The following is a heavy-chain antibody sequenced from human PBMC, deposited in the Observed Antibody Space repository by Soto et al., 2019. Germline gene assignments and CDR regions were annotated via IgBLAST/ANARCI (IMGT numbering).Heavy chain of an antibody. CDR1: GFTFSSYT. D-gene: IGHD2-15*01. CDR2: IDSGSIT. V-gene: IGHV3-48*04. Sequence: GGSLRLSCAASGFTFSSYTMKWVRQAPGKGLEWISCIDSGSITYYVDSVKGRFTISRDNAKSSLYLQMNSLRAEDMAVYYCVRDRGYCSGGTCYSVLDYWAQGTLVTVSS. J-gene: IGHJ4*02. CDR3: VRDRGYCSGGTCYSVLDY.